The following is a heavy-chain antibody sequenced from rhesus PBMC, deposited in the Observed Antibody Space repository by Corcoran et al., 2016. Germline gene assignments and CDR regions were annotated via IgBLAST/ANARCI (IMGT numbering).Heavy chain of an antibody. CDR2: IYGNSAST. V-gene: IGHV4-73*01. CDR3: AREGRIYSLFDY. CDR1: GGSISGYYY. Sequence: QVQLQQWGEGLVKPSETLSLTCAVYGGSISGYYYWSWIRQPPGKGLEWIGYIYGNSASTNYNPSLNNRVTISKVTSKNQFSLKLSSVTAADTAVYHCAREGRIYSLFDYWGQGVLVTVSS. D-gene: IGHD2-27*01. J-gene: IGHJ4*01.